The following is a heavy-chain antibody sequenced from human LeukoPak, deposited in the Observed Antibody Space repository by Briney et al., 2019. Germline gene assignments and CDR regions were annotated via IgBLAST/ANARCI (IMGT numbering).Heavy chain of an antibody. V-gene: IGHV3-74*01. J-gene: IGHJ4*02. D-gene: IGHD6-13*01. CDR2: INSDGSSI. CDR3: TRDREQQPTYDY. Sequence: QPGGSLRVSCAASGFTFSSYWMHWVRQAPGKGLVWVSRINSDGSSISYADSVKGRFTISRDNAKDTLYLQMNSLRAEDTAVYYCTRDREQQPTYDYWGQGTLVTVSS. CDR1: GFTFSSYW.